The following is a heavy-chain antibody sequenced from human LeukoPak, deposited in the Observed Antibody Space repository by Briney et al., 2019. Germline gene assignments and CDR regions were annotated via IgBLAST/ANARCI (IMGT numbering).Heavy chain of an antibody. CDR2: IYYSGST. CDR3: ARDSGSYFSY. J-gene: IGHJ4*02. D-gene: IGHD1-26*01. CDR1: GGSISSSSYY. Sequence: SETLSLTCTVSGGSISSSSYYWGWIRQPPGKGLEWIGSIYYSGSTYYNPSLKSRVTISVDTSKNQFSLKLSSVTAADTAVYYCARDSGSYFSYWGQGTLVTVSS. V-gene: IGHV4-39*07.